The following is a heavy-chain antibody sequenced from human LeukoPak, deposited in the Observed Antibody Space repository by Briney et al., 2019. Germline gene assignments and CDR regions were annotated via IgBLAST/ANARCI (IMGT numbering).Heavy chain of an antibody. D-gene: IGHD2-15*01. J-gene: IGHJ4*02. V-gene: IGHV4-39*07. Sequence: SETLSLTCTVSGGSISSSSYYWGWIRQPPGKGLEWIGSIYYSGSTYYNPSLKSRVTISVDTSKNQFSLKLSSVTAADTAVYYCAKSRNRFTLLTPFDYWGQGTLVTVSS. CDR3: AKSRNRFTLLTPFDY. CDR2: IYYSGST. CDR1: GGSISSSSYY.